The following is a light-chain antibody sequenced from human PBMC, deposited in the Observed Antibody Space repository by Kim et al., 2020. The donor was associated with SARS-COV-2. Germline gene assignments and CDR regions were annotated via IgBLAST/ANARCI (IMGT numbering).Light chain of an antibody. Sequence: EIVLTQSPATLSLSPGETATLSCRTSQSVNRYLAWFQQKPGQAPRLLIYDTSNMATGTPARFSGGGSGTDFTLTVSSLEPEDFAVYYCQQRISWPLVIFVQGTLLEI. CDR1: QSVNRY. CDR2: DTS. V-gene: IGKV3-11*01. J-gene: IGKJ5*01. CDR3: QQRISWPLVI.